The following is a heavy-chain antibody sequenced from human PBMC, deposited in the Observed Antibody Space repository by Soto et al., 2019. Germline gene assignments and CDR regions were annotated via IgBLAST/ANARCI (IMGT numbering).Heavy chain of an antibody. CDR2: ISSSSTI. CDR3: ASRFLNSGWDFDY. D-gene: IGHD6-19*01. CDR1: GFTFSSYS. V-gene: IGHV3-48*01. Sequence: EVQLVESGGGLVQPGGSLRLSCAASGFTFSSYSMNWVRQAPGKGLEWVSYISSSSTIYYADSVKGRFTISRDNAKNSLYLQMNSLRAEDTAVYYCASRFLNSGWDFDYWGQGTLVTVSS. J-gene: IGHJ4*02.